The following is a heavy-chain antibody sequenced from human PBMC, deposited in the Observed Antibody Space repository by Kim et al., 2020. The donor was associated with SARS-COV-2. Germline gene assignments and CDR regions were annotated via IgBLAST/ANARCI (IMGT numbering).Heavy chain of an antibody. V-gene: IGHV4-34*01. CDR3: ASLSCSGGSCYSFFDY. CDR2: INHSGST. D-gene: IGHD2-15*01. J-gene: IGHJ4*01. CDR1: GGSFSGYY. Sequence: SETLSLTCAIYGGSFSGYYWSWIRQPPGKGLEWIGEINHSGSTDYNPSLKSRVTISLDTSKNQFSLKLSSVTAADTALYYCASLSCSGGSCYSFFDYWG.